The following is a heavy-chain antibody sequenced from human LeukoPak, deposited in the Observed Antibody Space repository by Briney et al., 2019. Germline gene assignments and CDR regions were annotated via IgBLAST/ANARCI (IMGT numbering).Heavy chain of an antibody. V-gene: IGHV4-39*07. J-gene: IGHJ4*02. CDR3: AKTGYSSSSN. CDR2: VYYSGST. D-gene: IGHD6-13*01. Sequence: SETLSLTCTVSGGSVSSSSYYWGWIRQPPGKGLEWVGSVYYSGSTYYNPSLKSRVTISLDTSKNQFSLKLSSVTAAGTAVYYCAKTGYSSSSNWGQGTLVTVSS. CDR1: GGSVSSSSYY.